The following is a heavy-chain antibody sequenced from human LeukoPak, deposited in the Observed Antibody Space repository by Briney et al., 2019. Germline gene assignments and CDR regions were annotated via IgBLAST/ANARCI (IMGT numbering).Heavy chain of an antibody. CDR2: INHRGST. D-gene: IGHD6-19*01. Sequence: PSETLSLTCAVYGGSFSGYYWSWIRQPPGKGLEWIGEINHRGSTNYNPSLKSRVTISVDTSKNQFSLKLSSVTAADTAVYYCARVSSGWDLGYWGQGTLVTVSS. V-gene: IGHV4-34*01. J-gene: IGHJ4*02. CDR3: ARVSSGWDLGY. CDR1: GGSFSGYY.